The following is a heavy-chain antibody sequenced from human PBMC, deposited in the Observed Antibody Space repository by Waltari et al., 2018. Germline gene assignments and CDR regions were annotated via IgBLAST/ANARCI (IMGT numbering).Heavy chain of an antibody. Sequence: QVQLQESGPGLVKPSQTLSLTCTVSGGSISRGSYYWSWIRQPAGKGLEWIGYIYTSGSTNYNPSLKSRVTISVDTSKNQFSLKLSSVTAADTAVYYWARESGEWELDYGMDVWGQGTTVTVSS. J-gene: IGHJ6*02. CDR1: GGSISRGSYY. CDR2: IYTSGST. V-gene: IGHV4-61*09. CDR3: ARESGEWELDYGMDV. D-gene: IGHD1-26*01.